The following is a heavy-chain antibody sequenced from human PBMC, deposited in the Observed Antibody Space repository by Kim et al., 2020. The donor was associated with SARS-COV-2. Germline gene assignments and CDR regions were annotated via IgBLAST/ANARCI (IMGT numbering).Heavy chain of an antibody. V-gene: IGHV3-21*01. D-gene: IGHD3-22*01. CDR2: ISSSSSYI. Sequence: GGSLRLSCAASGFTFSSYSMNWVRQAPGKGLEWVSSISSSSSYIYYADSVKGRFTISRDNAKNSLFLHMNSLRAEDTALYYCASSRGYYDSSGQCGFDYWGQGTLVTVSS. CDR3: ASSRGYYDSSGQCGFDY. CDR1: GFTFSSYS. J-gene: IGHJ4*02.